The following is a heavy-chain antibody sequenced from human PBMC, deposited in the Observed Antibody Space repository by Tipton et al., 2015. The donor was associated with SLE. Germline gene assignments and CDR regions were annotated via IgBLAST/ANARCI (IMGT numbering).Heavy chain of an antibody. V-gene: IGHV5-51*01. J-gene: IGHJ4*02. CDR3: ARQKQPGGLGL. CDR2: IYPGDSHD. Sequence: QSGAEVKKPGESLKISCKGSGYSFTSHWIGWVRQMAGKDLEWMGIIYPGDSHDRYSPSLQGHVTISVDKSNNTAYLHWRSLRASDTAMYYCARQKQPGGLGLWGQGTLVTVSS. CDR1: GYSFTSHW. D-gene: IGHD3/OR15-3a*01.